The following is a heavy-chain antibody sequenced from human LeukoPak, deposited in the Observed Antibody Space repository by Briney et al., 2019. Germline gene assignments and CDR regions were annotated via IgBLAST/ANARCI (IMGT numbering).Heavy chain of an antibody. D-gene: IGHD3-22*01. CDR1: GGSFSGYY. V-gene: IGHV4-34*01. CDR3: AREDYYDSSGYS. J-gene: IGHJ5*02. Sequence: SETLSLTCAVYGGSFSGYYWSWIRQPPGKGLEWIGEINHSGSTNYNPSLKSRVTISVDTSKNQFSLKLSSVTAADTAVYYCAREDYYDSSGYSWGQGTLVTVS. CDR2: INHSGST.